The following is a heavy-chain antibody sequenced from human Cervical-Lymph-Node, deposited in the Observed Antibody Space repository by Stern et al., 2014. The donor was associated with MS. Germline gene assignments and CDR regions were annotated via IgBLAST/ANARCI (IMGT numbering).Heavy chain of an antibody. V-gene: IGHV1-69*01. J-gene: IGHJ4*02. CDR3: ARAASTTSSDNF. CDR2: TIPIFGTA. CDR1: GGSFINNV. Sequence: QVQLVQSGAEVKKPGSSVKVSCQASGGSFINNVISWVRQAPGQGLEWMGGTIPIFGTALYAQKFRGRVTITADESTRTAYMELSSLRSDDTAAYFCARAASTTSSDNFWGPGTLVTVSS. D-gene: IGHD1-14*01.